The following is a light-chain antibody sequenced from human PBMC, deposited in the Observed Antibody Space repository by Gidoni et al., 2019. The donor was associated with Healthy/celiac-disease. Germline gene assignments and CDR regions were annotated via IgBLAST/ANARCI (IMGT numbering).Light chain of an antibody. CDR2: SNN. V-gene: IGLV1-44*01. J-gene: IGLJ3*02. Sequence: QSVLTQPPSASGTPGQRVTISCSGSSSNIGSNTVSWYQQLPGTAPKVLISSNNQRPSGVPDRISGSKSGTSASLAISGLQSEDEADYYCAAWDDRMNGWVFGGGTKLTVL. CDR3: AAWDDRMNGWV. CDR1: SSNIGSNT.